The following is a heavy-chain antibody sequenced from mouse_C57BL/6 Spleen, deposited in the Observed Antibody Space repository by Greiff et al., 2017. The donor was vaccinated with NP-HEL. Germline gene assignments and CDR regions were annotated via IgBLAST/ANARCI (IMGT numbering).Heavy chain of an antibody. J-gene: IGHJ2*01. CDR1: GYSFTDYN. CDR3: ASYYGSSQYYFDY. Sequence: VQLQQSGPELVKPGASVKISCKASGYSFTDYNMNWVKQSNGKSLEWIGVINPNYGTTSYNQKFKGKATLTVDQSASTAYMQLNSLTSEDSAVYYCASYYGSSQYYFDYWGQGTTLTVSS. D-gene: IGHD1-1*01. V-gene: IGHV1-39*01. CDR2: INPNYGTT.